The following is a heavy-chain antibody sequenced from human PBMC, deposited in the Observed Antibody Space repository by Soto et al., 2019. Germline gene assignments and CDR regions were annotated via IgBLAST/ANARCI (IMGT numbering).Heavy chain of an antibody. V-gene: IGHV3-30*18. CDR2: ISYDGSNK. CDR3: AKEVLWGQYYYGMDV. Sequence: QVQLVESGGGVVQPGRSLRLSCAASGFTFSSYGMHWVRQAPGKGLEWVAVISYDGSNKYYADSVKGRFTISRDNSKNTLYLQMNRLRAEDTSVYYCAKEVLWGQYYYGMDVWGQGTTVTVSS. D-gene: IGHD7-27*01. CDR1: GFTFSSYG. J-gene: IGHJ6*02.